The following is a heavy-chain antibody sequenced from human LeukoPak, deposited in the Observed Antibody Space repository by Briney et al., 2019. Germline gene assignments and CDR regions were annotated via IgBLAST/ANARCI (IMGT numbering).Heavy chain of an antibody. J-gene: IGHJ4*02. D-gene: IGHD5-18*01. Sequence: SVKVSCKASGGTFSSYAISWVRQAPGQGLEWMGGIIPIFGTANYAQKFQGRVTITADESTSTAYMGLSSLRSEDTAVYYCARNPIELRGYSYGYFDYWGQGTLVTVSS. CDR1: GGTFSSYA. CDR2: IIPIFGTA. CDR3: ARNPIELRGYSYGYFDY. V-gene: IGHV1-69*13.